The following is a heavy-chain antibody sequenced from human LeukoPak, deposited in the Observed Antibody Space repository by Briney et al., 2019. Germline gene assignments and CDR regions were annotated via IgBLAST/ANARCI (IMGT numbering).Heavy chain of an antibody. D-gene: IGHD5-12*01. J-gene: IGHJ3*02. CDR1: GGSISSSSYY. CDR2: IYYSGST. Sequence: SETLSLTCTVSGGSISSSSYYWGWIRQPPGKGLEWIGSIYYSGSTYYNPSLKSRVTISVDTSKNQFSLKLSSVTAADTAVYYCARPHFSGYGLDAFDIWGQGTMVTVSS. CDR3: ARPHFSGYGLDAFDI. V-gene: IGHV4-39*01.